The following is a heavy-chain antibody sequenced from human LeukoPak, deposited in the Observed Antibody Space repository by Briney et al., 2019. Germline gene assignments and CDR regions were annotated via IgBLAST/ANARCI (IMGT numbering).Heavy chain of an antibody. V-gene: IGHV4-59*12. CDR1: GGSISSYY. D-gene: IGHD3-22*01. CDR2: IYYSGST. Sequence: NPSETLSLTCTVSGGSISSYYWSWIRQPPGKGLEWIGYIYYSGSTNYNPSLKSRVTISVDTSKNQFSLKLSSVTAADTAVYYCARDIGTMTRGFDYWGQGTLVTVSS. J-gene: IGHJ4*02. CDR3: ARDIGTMTRGFDY.